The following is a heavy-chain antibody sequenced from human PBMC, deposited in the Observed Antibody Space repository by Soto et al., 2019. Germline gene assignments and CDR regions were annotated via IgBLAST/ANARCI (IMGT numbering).Heavy chain of an antibody. V-gene: IGHV4-61*08. CDR3: ARDRRGYCSGGSCYDDAFDI. J-gene: IGHJ3*02. Sequence: SETLSLTCTVSGGSVSSGGYYWSWIRQPPGKGLEWIGYIYYSGSTNYNPSLKSRVTISVDTSKNQFSLKLSSVTAADTAVYYCARDRRGYCSGGSCYDDAFDIWGQGTMLTVSS. D-gene: IGHD2-15*01. CDR1: GGSVSSGGYY. CDR2: IYYSGST.